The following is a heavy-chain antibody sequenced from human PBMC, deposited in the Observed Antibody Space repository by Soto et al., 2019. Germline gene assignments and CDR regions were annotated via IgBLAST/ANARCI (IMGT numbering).Heavy chain of an antibody. CDR3: ASGRQLANWFDP. Sequence: SETLSLTCTVSGGSISSGGHYWSWIRQHPGKGLEWIGYIYYSGSTYYNPSLKSRVTISVDTSKNQFSLKLSSVTAADTAVYYCASGRQLANWFDPWGQGTLVTVSS. V-gene: IGHV4-31*03. CDR1: GGSISSGGHY. D-gene: IGHD6-6*01. J-gene: IGHJ5*02. CDR2: IYYSGST.